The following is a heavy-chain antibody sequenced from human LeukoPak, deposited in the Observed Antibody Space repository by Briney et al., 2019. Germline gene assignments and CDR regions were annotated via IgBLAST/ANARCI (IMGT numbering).Heavy chain of an antibody. D-gene: IGHD5-18*01. V-gene: IGHV3-30*03. CDR3: ARGARGYNYGYDELDY. CDR2: ISHDGSNK. Sequence: GRSLRLSCAGSGLNFRSYGMHWVRQAPGKGLEWVAVISHDGSNKHYADSVKGRLTISRDNSKSTLYLQMNSLRAEDTAVYYCARGARGYNYGYDELDYWGQGTLVTVSS. CDR1: GLNFRSYG. J-gene: IGHJ4*02.